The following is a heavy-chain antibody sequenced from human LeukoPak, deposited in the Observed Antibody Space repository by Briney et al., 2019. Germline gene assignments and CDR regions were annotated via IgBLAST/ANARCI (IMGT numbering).Heavy chain of an antibody. CDR2: VWYDGSNK. CDR1: GFTFSRYG. CDR3: ARAPEYGDSLDY. D-gene: IGHD4-17*01. V-gene: IGHV3-33*01. J-gene: IGHJ4*02. Sequence: PGGSLRLSCAASGFTFSRYGMHWVRQAPGKGLEWVAVVWYDGSNKYYADSVKGRFTISRDNSKNTLYLQMNSLRAEDTAVYYCARAPEYGDSLDYWGQGTLVTVSS.